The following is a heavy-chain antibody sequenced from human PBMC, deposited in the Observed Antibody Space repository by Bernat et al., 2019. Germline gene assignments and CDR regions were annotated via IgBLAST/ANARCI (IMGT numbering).Heavy chain of an antibody. V-gene: IGHV1-69*08. CDR1: GGTFSSYT. CDR2: IIPILGIA. J-gene: IGHJ3*02. CDR3: ARERLPYDSSGIGDAFDI. D-gene: IGHD3-22*01. Sequence: QVQLVQSGAEVKKPGSSVKVSCKASGGTFSSYTISWVRQAPGQGLEWMGRIIPILGIANYAPKFKGRVTITADKSTSTAYMELSSLRSEDTAVYYCARERLPYDSSGIGDAFDIWGQGTMVTVSS.